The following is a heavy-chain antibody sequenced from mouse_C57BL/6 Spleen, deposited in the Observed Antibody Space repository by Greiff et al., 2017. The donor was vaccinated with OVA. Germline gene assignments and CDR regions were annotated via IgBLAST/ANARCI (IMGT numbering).Heavy chain of an antibody. CDR2: IDPSDSET. CDR1: GYTFTSYW. V-gene: IGHV1-52*01. J-gene: IGHJ2*01. D-gene: IGHD1-1*01. CDR3: ARYCGSSYLDY. Sequence: QVQLQQPGAELVRPGSSVKLSCKASGYTFTSYWMHWVKQRPIQGLEWIGNIDPSDSETHYNQKFTDKATLTVDKSSSTAYMKRSSLTSEDSAVYYCARYCGSSYLDYWGQGTTLTVSS.